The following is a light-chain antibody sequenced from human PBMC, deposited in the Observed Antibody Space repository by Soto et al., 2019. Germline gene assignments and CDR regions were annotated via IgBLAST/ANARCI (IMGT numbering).Light chain of an antibody. V-gene: IGKV3-20*01. CDR2: GVS. J-gene: IGKJ1*01. CDR3: QQYGSSPWT. CDR1: QSGSSTY. Sequence: EVVLTQSPGTLSLSPGERVTLSCRASQSGSSTYLAWYQQKPGQAPRLLIYGVSSRATGIPDRFSGSGSGTDFTLTISRLEPEDFAVYYCQQYGSSPWTFGQGTKVEIK.